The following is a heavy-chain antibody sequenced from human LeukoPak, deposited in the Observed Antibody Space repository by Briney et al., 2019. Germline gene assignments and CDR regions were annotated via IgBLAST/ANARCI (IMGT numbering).Heavy chain of an antibody. V-gene: IGHV3-66*01. CDR1: GFTVSSNY. Sequence: GGSLRLSCAASGFTVSSNYMSWVRQAPGKGLEWVSVIYSGGSTYYADSVKGRFTISRDNSKNTLYLQMNSLRAEDTAVYYCARLDCGGDCYVYYYYVMDVWGQGTTVTVSS. CDR3: ARLDCGGDCYVYYYYVMDV. CDR2: IYSGGST. D-gene: IGHD2-21*02. J-gene: IGHJ6*02.